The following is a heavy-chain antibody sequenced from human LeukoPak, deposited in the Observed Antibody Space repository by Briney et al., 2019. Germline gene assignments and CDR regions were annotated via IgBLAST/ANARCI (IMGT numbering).Heavy chain of an antibody. J-gene: IGHJ4*02. CDR2: ISGSGGST. D-gene: IGHD3-10*01. CDR1: GFTFSSYA. CDR3: AKGDGSGSYYNDFDY. Sequence: GGSLRLSCAASGFTFSSYAMSWVRQAPGKGLEWVSAISGSGGSTYYADSVKGRFTISRDNSKNTLYLQMNSLRAGDTAVYYCAKGDGSGSYYNDFDYWGQGTLVTVSS. V-gene: IGHV3-23*01.